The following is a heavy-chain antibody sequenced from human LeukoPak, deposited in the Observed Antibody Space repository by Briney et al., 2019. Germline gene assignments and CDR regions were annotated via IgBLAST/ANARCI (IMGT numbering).Heavy chain of an antibody. CDR1: GYTFTSYD. J-gene: IGHJ4*02. V-gene: IGHV1-8*01. CDR2: MNPDSGNT. D-gene: IGHD3-10*01. Sequence: ASVKVPCKASGYTFTSYDINWVRQATGQGLEWMGWMNPDSGNTGYAQEFQGRLTMTRNTSISTVYMELSSLRSEGTAVYYCVHKMFRGVFPHWGQGTLVTVSS. CDR3: VHKMFRGVFPH.